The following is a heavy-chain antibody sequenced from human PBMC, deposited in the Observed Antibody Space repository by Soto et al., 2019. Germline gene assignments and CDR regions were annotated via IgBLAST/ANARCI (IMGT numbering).Heavy chain of an antibody. J-gene: IGHJ4*02. Sequence: PSETQSLTCTVSGCSISGYYWTWIRQPPGTGLEWIGEINHSGSTNYNPSLKSRVTISVDTSKNQFSLKLTSVTAADTAVYYCARDKITGLFDYWGQGTLVTVSS. CDR1: GCSISGYY. CDR3: ARDKITGLFDY. V-gene: IGHV4-34*01. D-gene: IGHD2-8*02. CDR2: INHSGST.